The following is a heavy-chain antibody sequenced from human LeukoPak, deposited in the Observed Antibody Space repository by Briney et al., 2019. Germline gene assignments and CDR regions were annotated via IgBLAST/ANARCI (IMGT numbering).Heavy chain of an antibody. CDR3: ARDEPWENYFDY. CDR1: GFTFDDYT. Sequence: GGSLRLSCAASGFTFDDYTMHWVRQAPGKGLEWVSLISWDGGSTYYADSVKGRFTISRDNSKNSLYLQMNSLRTEDTALYYCARDEPWENYFDYWGQGTLVTVSS. V-gene: IGHV3-43*01. J-gene: IGHJ4*02. D-gene: IGHD1-26*01. CDR2: ISWDGGST.